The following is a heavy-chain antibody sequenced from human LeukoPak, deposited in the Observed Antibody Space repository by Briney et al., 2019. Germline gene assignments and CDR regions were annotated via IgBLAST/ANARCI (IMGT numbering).Heavy chain of an antibody. CDR1: GYTFTSYG. CDR3: AREGQQLDSFDY. V-gene: IGHV1-18*01. D-gene: IGHD6-13*01. J-gene: IGHJ4*02. CDR2: ISAYNGNT. Sequence: ASVKVSCKASGYTFTSYGISWVRQAPGQGLEWMGWISAYNGNTNYAQKLQGRVTMTTDTSTSTAYMELSSLRSEDTAVYYCAREGQQLDSFDYWGQGTLVTVSS.